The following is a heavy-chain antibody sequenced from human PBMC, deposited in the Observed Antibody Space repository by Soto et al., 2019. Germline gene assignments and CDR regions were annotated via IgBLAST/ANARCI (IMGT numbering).Heavy chain of an antibody. CDR2: INPGGDVI. CDR3: TRDPRITDF. CDR1: GFSLRDYY. D-gene: IGHD3-16*01. V-gene: IGHV3-11*01. Sequence: QVRLVESGGGFVKPEGSLRLSCAASGFSLRDYYMTWIRQAPGKGLELLSYINPGGDVIKYVDSVKGRFTISRDNAKNTVYLQMNSLRAEDTAVDYCTRDPRITDFWGQGTLVTVSS. J-gene: IGHJ4*02.